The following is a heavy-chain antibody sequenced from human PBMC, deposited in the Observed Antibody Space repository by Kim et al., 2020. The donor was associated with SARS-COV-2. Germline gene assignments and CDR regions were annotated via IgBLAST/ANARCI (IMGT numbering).Heavy chain of an antibody. Sequence: GGSLRLSCAASGFTFSSYEMNWVRQAPVKGLEWVSYISSSGSTIYYADSVKGRFTISRDNAKNSLYLQMNSLRAEDTAVYYCARDPYSSSYNYYGMDVWGQGTTVTVSS. CDR2: ISSSGSTI. D-gene: IGHD6-13*01. CDR3: ARDPYSSSYNYYGMDV. J-gene: IGHJ6*02. V-gene: IGHV3-48*03. CDR1: GFTFSSYE.